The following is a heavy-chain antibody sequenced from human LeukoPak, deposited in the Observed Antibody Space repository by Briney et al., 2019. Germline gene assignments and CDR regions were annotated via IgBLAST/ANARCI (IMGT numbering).Heavy chain of an antibody. V-gene: IGHV4-30-2*01. D-gene: IGHD6-13*01. CDR1: GGXISSGGYS. Sequence: PSETLSLTCGVSGGXISSGGYSWSWIRQPPGKGLEWIGYIYHSGSTYYNPSLKSRVTISVDRSKNQFSLKLSPVTAADTAVYYCARARVPIAAAGTGWFDPWGQGTLVTVSS. J-gene: IGHJ5*02. CDR3: ARARVPIAAAGTGWFDP. CDR2: IYHSGST.